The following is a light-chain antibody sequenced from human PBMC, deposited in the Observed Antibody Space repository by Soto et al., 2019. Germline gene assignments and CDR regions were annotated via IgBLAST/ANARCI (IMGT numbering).Light chain of an antibody. J-gene: IGKJ1*01. V-gene: IGKV3-15*01. CDR2: DAS. Sequence: VMTQSPATLSVSPGESATLSCRASQSINNNLAWYQQKPGQAPRLLMYDASTRATGIPDRFSGSGSGAEFTLTISSLQSEDLAVYYCQQYNNWPRTFGQGTKVEVK. CDR1: QSINNN. CDR3: QQYNNWPRT.